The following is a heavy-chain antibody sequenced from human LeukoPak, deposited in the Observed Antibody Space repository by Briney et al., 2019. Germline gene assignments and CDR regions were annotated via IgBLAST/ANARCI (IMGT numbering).Heavy chain of an antibody. CDR1: GGSFSGYY. D-gene: IGHD3-16*01. CDR3: ARGRGITFGGVSFFRKWFDP. V-gene: IGHV4-34*01. J-gene: IGHJ5*02. Sequence: PSETLSLTCAVYGGSFSGYYWSWIRQPPGKGLEWMGEIHHSGSTNYNPSLKSRVTISVDTSKNQFSLKLSSVTAADTAVYYCARGRGITFGGVSFFRKWFDPWGQGTLVTVSS. CDR2: IHHSGST.